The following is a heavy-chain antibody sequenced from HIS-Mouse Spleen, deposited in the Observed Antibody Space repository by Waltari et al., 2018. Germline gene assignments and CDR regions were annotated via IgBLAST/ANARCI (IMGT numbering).Heavy chain of an antibody. CDR2: IYYSGST. J-gene: IGHJ2*01. CDR3: AREIPYSSSWYDWYFDL. Sequence: QLQLQESGPGLVKPSEPLSLTCTVSGGSISSSSYYLGWIRQPPGKGLEWLGSIYYSGSTYYNPSLKSRVTISVDTSKNQFSLKLSSVTAADTAVYYCAREIPYSSSWYDWYFDLWGRGTLVTVSS. V-gene: IGHV4-39*07. CDR1: GGSISSSSYY. D-gene: IGHD6-13*01.